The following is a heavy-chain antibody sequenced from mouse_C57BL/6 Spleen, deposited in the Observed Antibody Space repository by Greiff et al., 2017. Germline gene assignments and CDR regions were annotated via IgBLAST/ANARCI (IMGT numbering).Heavy chain of an antibody. D-gene: IGHD1-1*01. Sequence: QVQLQQPGAELVKPGASVKLSCKASGYTFTSYWMHWVKQRPGQGLEWIGMIHPNSGSTNYNEKFKSKATMTVDKSSSTAYMQLSSLTSEDSAVYYCAPTVVATEAMDYWGQGTSVTVSS. CDR1: GYTFTSYW. CDR2: IHPNSGST. J-gene: IGHJ4*01. CDR3: APTVVATEAMDY. V-gene: IGHV1-64*01.